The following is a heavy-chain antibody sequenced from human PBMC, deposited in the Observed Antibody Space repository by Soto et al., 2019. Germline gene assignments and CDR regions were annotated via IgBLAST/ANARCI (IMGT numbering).Heavy chain of an antibody. J-gene: IGHJ4*02. CDR1: GFTFDDYA. CDR2: ISWNSGSI. D-gene: IGHD6-19*01. CDR3: AKDINVGAVAGLFVY. V-gene: IGHV3-9*01. Sequence: EVQLVESGGGLVQPGRSLRLSCAASGFTFDDYAMHWVRQAPGKGLEWVSGISWNSGSIGYADSVKGRFTISRDNAKNSLYLQMNSLRAEDTALYYCAKDINVGAVAGLFVYWGQGTLVTVSS.